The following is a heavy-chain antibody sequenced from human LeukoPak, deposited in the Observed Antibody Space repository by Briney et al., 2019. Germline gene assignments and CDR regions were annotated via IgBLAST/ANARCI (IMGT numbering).Heavy chain of an antibody. CDR1: GGTFSSYT. J-gene: IGHJ3*02. D-gene: IGHD2-15*01. CDR3: ARDIGYCSGGSCFNDAFDI. V-gene: IGHV1-2*04. CDR2: INPNSGGT. Sequence: ASVKVSCKASGGTFSSYTISWVRQAPGQGLEWMGWINPNSGGTNYAQKFQGWVTMTRDTSISTAYMELSRPRSDDTAVYYCARDIGYCSGGSCFNDAFDIWGQGTMVTVSS.